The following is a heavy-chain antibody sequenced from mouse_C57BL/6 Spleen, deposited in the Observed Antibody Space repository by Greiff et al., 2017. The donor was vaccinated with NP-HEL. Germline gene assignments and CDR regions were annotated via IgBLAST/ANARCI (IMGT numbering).Heavy chain of an antibody. Sequence: VQLQQSGAELVRPGASVTLSCKASGYTFTDYEMHWVKQTPVHGLEWIGAIDPETGGTAYNQKFKGKAILTADKSSSTAYMALRSLTSEDSAVYYWTIFLPRAMDYWGQGTSVTVSS. CDR2: IDPETGGT. V-gene: IGHV1-15*01. J-gene: IGHJ4*01. CDR3: TIFLPRAMDY. CDR1: GYTFTDYE.